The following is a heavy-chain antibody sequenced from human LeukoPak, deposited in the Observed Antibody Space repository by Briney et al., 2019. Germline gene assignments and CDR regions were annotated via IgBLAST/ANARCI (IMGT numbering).Heavy chain of an antibody. Sequence: GGSLRLSCAASGFTVSSNYMSWVRQAPGKGLEWVSVIYSGGSTYYADSVKGRFTISRDNSKNTLYLQMNSLRAEDTAVYYCASNYGDSPFDYWGQGTLVTVSS. D-gene: IGHD4-17*01. CDR3: ASNYGDSPFDY. V-gene: IGHV3-53*01. CDR1: GFTVSSNY. J-gene: IGHJ4*02. CDR2: IYSGGST.